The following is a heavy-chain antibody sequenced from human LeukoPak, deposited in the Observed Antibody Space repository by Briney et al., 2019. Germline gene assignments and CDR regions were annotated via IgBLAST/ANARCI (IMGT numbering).Heavy chain of an antibody. V-gene: IGHV4-59*08. CDR2: ISYSGST. D-gene: IGHD6-19*01. CDR1: GFSISSYY. CDR3: ARRIVRSSAGVPDTGLDP. J-gene: IGHJ5*02. Sequence: AETLTLTCTVSGFSISSYYWNWIRQPPGKGLEWLGDISYSGSTIYTPSLNSRVTISMDTSKNKFFLKLNSVTAADTAVYYCARRIVRSSAGVPDTGLDPWGQGTLVTVSS.